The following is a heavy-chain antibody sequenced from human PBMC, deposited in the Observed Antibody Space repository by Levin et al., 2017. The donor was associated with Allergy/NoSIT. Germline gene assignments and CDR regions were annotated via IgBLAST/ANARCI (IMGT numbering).Heavy chain of an antibody. CDR1: GFTFSSYA. Sequence: GGSLRLSCAASGFTFSSYAMHWVRQAPGKGLEWVAVISYDGSNKYYADSVKGRFTISRDNSKNTLYLQMNSLRAEDTAVYYCAASVTYSYYYYYGMDVWGQGTTVTVSS. J-gene: IGHJ6*02. V-gene: IGHV3-30-3*01. D-gene: IGHD4-23*01. CDR3: AASVTYSYYYYYGMDV. CDR2: ISYDGSNK.